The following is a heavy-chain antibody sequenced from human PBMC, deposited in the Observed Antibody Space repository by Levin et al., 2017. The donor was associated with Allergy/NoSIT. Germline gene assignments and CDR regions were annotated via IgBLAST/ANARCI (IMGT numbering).Heavy chain of an antibody. CDR2: IKSKTHGGTT. Sequence: GESLKISCAASGFTFSNAWVSWVRQAPGKGLEWVGRIKSKTHGGTTDYAAPVKGRFTISRDDSKNTLYLQMNSLKTEDTAVYYCTTEGVGGGAFDIWGQGTMVTVSS. V-gene: IGHV3-15*01. D-gene: IGHD3-3*01. CDR1: GFTFSNAW. J-gene: IGHJ3*02. CDR3: TTEGVGGGAFDI.